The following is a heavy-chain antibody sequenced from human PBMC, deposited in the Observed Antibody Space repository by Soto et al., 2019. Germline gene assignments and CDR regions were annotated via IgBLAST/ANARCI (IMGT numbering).Heavy chain of an antibody. CDR2: INHSGST. CDR3: ARRRNYYGSGSYRGMDV. CDR1: GGSISSTSYY. J-gene: IGHJ6*02. D-gene: IGHD3-10*01. Sequence: PSETLSLTCTVSGGSISSTSYYWSWIRQPPGKGLEWIGEINHSGSTNYNPSLKSRVTISVDTSKNQFSLKLSSVTAADTAVYYCARRRNYYGSGSYRGMDVWGQATTVTVSS. V-gene: IGHV4-39*07.